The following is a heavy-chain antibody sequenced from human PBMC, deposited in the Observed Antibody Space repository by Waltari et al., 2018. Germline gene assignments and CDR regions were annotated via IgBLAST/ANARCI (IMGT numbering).Heavy chain of an antibody. J-gene: IGHJ3*02. CDR2: TYPGDSDT. CDR3: ASPTLIAAAGRDDAFDI. D-gene: IGHD6-13*01. V-gene: IGHV5-51*03. CDR1: GYSFTSYW. Sequence: EVQLVQSGAEVKKPGESLKISCKGSGYSFTSYWIGWVRQMPGKGLEWMGITYPGDSDTRYSPSFQGQVTISADKSISTAYLQWSSLKASDTAMYYCASPTLIAAAGRDDAFDIWGQGTMVTVSS.